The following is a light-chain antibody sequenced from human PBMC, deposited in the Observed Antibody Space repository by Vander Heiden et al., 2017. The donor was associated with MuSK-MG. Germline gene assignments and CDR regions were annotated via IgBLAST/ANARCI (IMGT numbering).Light chain of an antibody. CDR1: QSVSSSY. CDR2: GAS. V-gene: IGKV3-20*01. J-gene: IGKJ2*02. CDR3: QQDGSSPCT. Sequence: IVLTQSPGTLSLSPGERATLTCRASQSVSSSYLAWYQQKPGQAPRLLIFGASSRAPGIPDRFSGSGSGTDFTLTISRLEPEDFAVYYCQQDGSSPCTFGQGTKLDIK.